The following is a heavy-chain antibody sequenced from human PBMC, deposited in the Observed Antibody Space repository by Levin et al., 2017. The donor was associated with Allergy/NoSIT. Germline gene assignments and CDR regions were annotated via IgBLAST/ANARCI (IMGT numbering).Heavy chain of an antibody. V-gene: IGHV3-48*01. D-gene: IGHD5-24*01. CDR2: ISDSSDTI. J-gene: IGHJ5*02. CDR3: ARDEIGFPDL. Sequence: GGSLRLSCSASGFSFIDYNMIWVRQAPGKGLEWISYISDSSDTIYYADSVKGRSTISRDNAKNSLRLQMNSLRAEDTAVYYCARDEIGFPDLWGQGTLVIVSS. CDR1: GFSFIDYN.